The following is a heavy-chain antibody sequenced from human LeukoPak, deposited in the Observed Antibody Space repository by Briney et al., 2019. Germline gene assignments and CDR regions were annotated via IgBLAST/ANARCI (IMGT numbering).Heavy chain of an antibody. D-gene: IGHD6-13*01. CDR3: ARSAASSYYYYGMDV. Sequence: ASVKVSCKASGGTFSSYAISWVRQAPGQGLEWMGGIIPIFGTANYAQKFQGRDTITADESTSTAYMELSSLRSEDTAVYYCARSAASSYYYYGMDVWGQGTTVTVSS. V-gene: IGHV1-69*13. J-gene: IGHJ6*02. CDR2: IIPIFGTA. CDR1: GGTFSSYA.